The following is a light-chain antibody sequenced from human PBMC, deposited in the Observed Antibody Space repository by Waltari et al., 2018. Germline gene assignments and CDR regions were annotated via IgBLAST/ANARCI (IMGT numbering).Light chain of an antibody. CDR2: AAS. V-gene: IGKV1-6*01. J-gene: IGKJ1*01. Sequence: IQMTQSPSSVSASVGDGVTITCRASQVIEHDLAWYQQKAGKAPNLLIDAASILQSEVPSRFSGSGSGTDFTLTISSLQPEDSATYYGLQDHHYPRTFGQGTKVTIK. CDR3: LQDHHYPRT. CDR1: QVIEHD.